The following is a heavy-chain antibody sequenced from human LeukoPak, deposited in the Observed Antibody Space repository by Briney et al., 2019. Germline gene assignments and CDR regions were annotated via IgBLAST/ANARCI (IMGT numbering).Heavy chain of an antibody. V-gene: IGHV5-51*01. CDR2: IYPGDSDT. J-gene: IGHJ4*02. CDR1: GYRFTSYW. CDR3: ARALYGSGSYFDY. Sequence: GESLKISFKGSGYRFTSYWIGWVRQMPGKGLEWMGIIYPGDSDTRYSPSFQGQVTISADKSISTAYLQWSSLKASDTAMYYCARALYGSGSYFDYWGQGTLVTVSS. D-gene: IGHD3-10*01.